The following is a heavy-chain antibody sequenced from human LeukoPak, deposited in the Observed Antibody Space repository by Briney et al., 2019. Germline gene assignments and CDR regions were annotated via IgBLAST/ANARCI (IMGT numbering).Heavy chain of an antibody. CDR3: ARQRITIFGVVINDAFDI. D-gene: IGHD3-3*01. CDR2: ISSSSSYI. Sequence: GGSLRLSCAASASSFSYSWMTWVRQAPGKGLEWVSSISSSSSYIYYADSVKGRFTISRDNAKNSLYLQMNSLRAEDTAVYYCARQRITIFGVVINDAFDIWGQGTMVTVSS. CDR1: ASSFSYSW. J-gene: IGHJ3*02. V-gene: IGHV3-21*01.